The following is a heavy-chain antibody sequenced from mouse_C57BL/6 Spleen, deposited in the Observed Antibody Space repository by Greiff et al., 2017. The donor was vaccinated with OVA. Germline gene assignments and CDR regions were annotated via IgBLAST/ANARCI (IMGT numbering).Heavy chain of an antibody. V-gene: IGHV1-50*01. CDR3: ARRGGLRRKNWYFDV. CDR2: IDPSDSYT. CDR1: GYTFTSYW. J-gene: IGHJ1*03. Sequence: VQLQQPGAELVKPGASVKLSCKASGYTFTSYWMQWVKQRPGQGLEWIGEIDPSDSYTNYNQKFKGKATLTVDTSSSTAYMQLSSLTSEDSAVYYCARRGGLRRKNWYFDVWGTGTTVTVSS. D-gene: IGHD2-4*01.